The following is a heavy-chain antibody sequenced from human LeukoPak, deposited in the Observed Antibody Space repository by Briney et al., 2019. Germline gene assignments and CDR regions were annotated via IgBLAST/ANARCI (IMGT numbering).Heavy chain of an antibody. CDR2: ISSSGSTI. CDR3: AELGITMIGGV. CDR1: GFTFSSYS. Sequence: RPGGSLRLSCAASGFTFSSYSMNWVRQAPGKGLEWVSSISSSGSTIYYADSVKGRFTISRDNAKNSLYLQMNSLRAEDTAVYYCAELGITMIGGVWGEGTTVTISS. J-gene: IGHJ6*04. V-gene: IGHV3-48*04. D-gene: IGHD3-10*02.